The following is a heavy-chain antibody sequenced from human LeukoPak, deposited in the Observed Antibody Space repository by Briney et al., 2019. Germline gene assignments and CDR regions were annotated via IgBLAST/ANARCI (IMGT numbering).Heavy chain of an antibody. CDR3: AKDLTYYYDSSGYEN. CDR2: ISGSGGST. Sequence: GGSLRLSCAASGFTFSGYAMSWVRQAPGKGLEWVSAISGSGGSTYYADSVKGRFTISRDNSKNTLYLQMNSLRAEDTAVYYCAKDLTYYYDSSGYENWGQGTLVTVSS. V-gene: IGHV3-23*01. D-gene: IGHD3-22*01. J-gene: IGHJ4*02. CDR1: GFTFSGYA.